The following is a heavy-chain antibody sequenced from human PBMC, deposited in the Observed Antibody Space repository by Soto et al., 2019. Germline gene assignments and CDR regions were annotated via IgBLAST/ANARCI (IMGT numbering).Heavy chain of an antibody. Sequence: GSLRLSCAASGFNFSSYWMSWVRQDQGKGLEWVANIKQDGSEKYYVDSVKGRFTISRDNAKNSLYLQMNSLRAEDTAVYYCARDRYSYYDFWSGSLPYYYYGMDVWGQGTTVTVSS. V-gene: IGHV3-7*01. CDR1: GFNFSSYW. CDR3: ARDRYSYYDFWSGSLPYYYYGMDV. CDR2: IKQDGSEK. D-gene: IGHD3-3*01. J-gene: IGHJ6*02.